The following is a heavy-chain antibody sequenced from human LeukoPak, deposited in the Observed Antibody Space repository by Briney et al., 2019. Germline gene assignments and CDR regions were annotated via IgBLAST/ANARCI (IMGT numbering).Heavy chain of an antibody. V-gene: IGHV4-59*01. CDR1: GGSISSSY. Sequence: SETLSLTCTVSGGSISSSYWGWIRQPPGKGLEWIGYIHYSGSTNYNPSLKSRVTISVDTSKNQFSLRLSSVTAADTAVYYCARAFDSSGYLVPLDYWGQGTLVTVSS. CDR3: ARAFDSSGYLVPLDY. D-gene: IGHD3-22*01. CDR2: IHYSGST. J-gene: IGHJ4*02.